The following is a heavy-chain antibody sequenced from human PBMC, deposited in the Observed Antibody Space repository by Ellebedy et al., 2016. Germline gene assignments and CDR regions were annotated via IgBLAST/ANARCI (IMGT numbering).Heavy chain of an antibody. J-gene: IGHJ6*02. CDR3: ARGLRGYYDSSGLYYYYYYGMDV. Sequence: ASVKVSXXASGYTFTSYGISWVRQAPGQGLECMGWISAYNGNTNYAQKLQGRVTMTTETSTSTAYMELRSLRSDDTAVYYCARGLRGYYDSSGLYYYYYYGMDVWGQGTTVTVSS. V-gene: IGHV1-18*01. CDR1: GYTFTSYG. D-gene: IGHD3-22*01. CDR2: ISAYNGNT.